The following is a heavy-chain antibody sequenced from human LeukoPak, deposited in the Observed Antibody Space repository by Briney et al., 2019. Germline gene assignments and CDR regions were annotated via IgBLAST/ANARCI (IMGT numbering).Heavy chain of an antibody. Sequence: GGSLRLSCAASGFTFSSYAMSWVRQAPGKGPEWVSAISGSGGSTYYADSVKGRFTISRDNSKNTLYLQMNSLRAEDTAVYYCAKISEFWETCGGDCYADYWGQGTLVTVSS. D-gene: IGHD2-21*01. CDR2: ISGSGGST. CDR3: AKISEFWETCGGDCYADY. J-gene: IGHJ4*02. V-gene: IGHV3-23*01. CDR1: GFTFSSYA.